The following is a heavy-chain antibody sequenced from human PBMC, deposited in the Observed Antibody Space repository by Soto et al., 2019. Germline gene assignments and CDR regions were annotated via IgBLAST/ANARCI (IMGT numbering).Heavy chain of an antibody. CDR3: ARAAYGLSLDL. CDR2: IWYDGSKT. CDR1: GFSFSSYG. Sequence: QVQLVESGGGVVQPGRSLRLSCAVSGFSFSSYGMHWVRQAPGKGLEWVAVIWYDGSKTYYGDSVKGRFTISRDDSKNTLYLQMNSLRAEDTAVYYCARAAYGLSLDLWGRGTLFTVSS. J-gene: IGHJ2*01. D-gene: IGHD2-21*01. V-gene: IGHV3-33*01.